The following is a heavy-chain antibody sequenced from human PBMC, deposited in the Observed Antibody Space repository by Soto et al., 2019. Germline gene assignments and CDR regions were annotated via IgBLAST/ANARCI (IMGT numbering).Heavy chain of an antibody. V-gene: IGHV3-30*18. Sequence: PGGSLRLSCAASGFTFSSYGMHWVRQAPGKGLEWVAVISYDGSNKYYADSVKGRFTISRDNSKNTLYLQMNSLRAEDTAVYYCAKKIGPSSSIDYWGQGTLVTVSS. J-gene: IGHJ4*02. CDR3: AKKIGPSSSIDY. CDR1: GFTFSSYG. D-gene: IGHD6-13*01. CDR2: ISYDGSNK.